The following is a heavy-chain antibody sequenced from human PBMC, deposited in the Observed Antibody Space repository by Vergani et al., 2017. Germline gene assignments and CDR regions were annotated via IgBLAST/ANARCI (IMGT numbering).Heavy chain of an antibody. V-gene: IGHV2-26*01. Sequence: QVTLKESGPVLVKPTETLTLTCTVSGFSLSNARMGVSWIRQPPGKALEWLAHIFSNDEKSYSTSLKSRLTISKDTSKSQVVLTMTNMDPVDTATYYCARIRLPGIAAAGQAYYFDYGGQGTLVTVSS. CDR3: ARIRLPGIAAAGQAYYFDY. CDR1: GFSLSNARMG. J-gene: IGHJ4*02. D-gene: IGHD6-13*01. CDR2: IFSNDEK.